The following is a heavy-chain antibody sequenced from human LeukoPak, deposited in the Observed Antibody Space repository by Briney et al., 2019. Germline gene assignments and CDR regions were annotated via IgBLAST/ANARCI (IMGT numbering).Heavy chain of an antibody. CDR3: AREKYDSDDALDI. D-gene: IGHD3-10*01. CDR1: GFSFSDYG. CDR2: IWCDGCNK. Sequence: GPSDRLSCAPAGFSFSDYGMHSVRQEARKWLEWVAVIWCDGCNKYYADSGKGRFTVSRNNSKNTLDLQMSSVRAEDTDVYYCAREKYDSDDALDIWGQGTLVTVSA. J-gene: IGHJ3*02. V-gene: IGHV3-33*01.